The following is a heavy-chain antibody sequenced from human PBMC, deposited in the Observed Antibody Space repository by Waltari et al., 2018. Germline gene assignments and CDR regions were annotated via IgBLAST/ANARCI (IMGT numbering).Heavy chain of an antibody. J-gene: IGHJ1*01. Sequence: EVQLVESGGGLVQPGGSLRLSCAASGFTFSNYWMSWVRQAPGKGLEWVANIKQDGSEKYYVDSVKDRFTISRDNAKNSLYLQMTNLRAEDTAVYYCATVVSGSSTGWYPEYFQHWGQGSLVTVSS. CDR3: ATVVSGSSTGWYPEYFQH. CDR2: IKQDGSEK. D-gene: IGHD2-2*01. V-gene: IGHV3-7*01. CDR1: GFTFSNYW.